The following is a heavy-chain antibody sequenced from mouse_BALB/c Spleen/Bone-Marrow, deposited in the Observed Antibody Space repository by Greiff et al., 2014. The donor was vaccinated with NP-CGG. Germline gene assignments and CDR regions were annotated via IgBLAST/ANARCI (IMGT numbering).Heavy chain of an antibody. J-gene: IGHJ3*01. V-gene: IGHV3-2*02. CDR1: GYSITRDYA. D-gene: IGHD2-4*01. CDR3: ARSSSYDYDVGSAY. CDR2: ISYSGST. Sequence: ESGPGLVKPSQSLSLTCIVTGYSITRDYAWNWIRQFPGNKLEWIGYISYSGSTTYNPSLESRISITRDTSKNQFFLQLNSVTTEDTATYYCARSSSYDYDVGSAYWGQGTLVTVSA.